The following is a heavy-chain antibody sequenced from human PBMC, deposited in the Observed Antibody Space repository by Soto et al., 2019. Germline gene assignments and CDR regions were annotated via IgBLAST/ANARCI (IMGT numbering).Heavy chain of an antibody. D-gene: IGHD3-22*01. CDR1: GFTFRNAW. Sequence: GGSLRLSCAASGFTFRNAWMSWVRQAPGKGLEWIGRIKGETDGGTTDYAAPVKGRFTISRDHSKDTLYLHMNSLKTEDTAVYYCTTGLSNGYYNFDYWGQGT. J-gene: IGHJ4*02. V-gene: IGHV3-15*01. CDR2: IKGETDGGTT. CDR3: TTGLSNGYYNFDY.